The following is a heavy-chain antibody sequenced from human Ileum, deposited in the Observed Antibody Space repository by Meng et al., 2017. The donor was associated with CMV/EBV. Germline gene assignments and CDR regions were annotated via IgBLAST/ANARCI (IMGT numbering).Heavy chain of an antibody. CDR3: TRATAWAFDF. Sequence: GESLKISCAASGFTFSSYAMHWVRQAPGKGLEWVAVISYDGSNKYYADSVKGRFTISRDNAKNTLSLQMNSLRDDDTAVYYCTRATAWAFDFWGQGTLVTVSS. V-gene: IGHV3-30*04. D-gene: IGHD5-12*01. CDR1: GFTFSSYA. J-gene: IGHJ4*02. CDR2: ISYDGSNK.